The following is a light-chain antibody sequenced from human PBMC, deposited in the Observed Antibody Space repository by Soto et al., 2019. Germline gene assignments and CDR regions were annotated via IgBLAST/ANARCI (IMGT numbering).Light chain of an antibody. V-gene: IGKV3-15*01. Sequence: EIMMTQSPATLSVSPGERATLSCRASQSVSSNLAWYQQKPGQAPRLLIYGASTRATGIPARFSGSGSGTEFTLTISSLQSEDSALYYCQQYNNWPLLITFGQGTRLEIK. CDR3: QQYNNWPLLIT. CDR1: QSVSSN. CDR2: GAS. J-gene: IGKJ5*01.